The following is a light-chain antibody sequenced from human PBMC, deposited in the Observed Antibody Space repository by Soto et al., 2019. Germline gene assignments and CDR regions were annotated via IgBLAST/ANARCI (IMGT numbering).Light chain of an antibody. J-gene: IGKJ1*01. CDR3: QRSNSNSLT. CDR2: DAS. CDR1: QNVNSW. Sequence: DIQMTQSPSTLSASVGDRVTITCRASQNVNSWVAWYQQKPGKAPKFLIYDASNLESGVPSRFSGRGSGTEFTLTISSLQPDDFATYYCQRSNSNSLTFGQGTRV. V-gene: IGKV1-5*01.